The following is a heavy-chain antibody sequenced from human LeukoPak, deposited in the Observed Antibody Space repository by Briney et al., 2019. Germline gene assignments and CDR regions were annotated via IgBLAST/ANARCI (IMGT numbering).Heavy chain of an antibody. CDR3: ARNLRKYGSNSEYFDY. CDR1: GFTFSSHG. CDR2: IRYDASNK. D-gene: IGHD4-23*01. Sequence: GGSLRLSCAASGFTFSSHGMHWVRQAPGKGLEWVAVIRYDASNKYYADSVKGRFTVSRDNSKNTLYLQTNSLRAEDTAMYYCARNLRKYGSNSEYFDYWGRGTVVTVSS. V-gene: IGHV3-33*01. J-gene: IGHJ4*02.